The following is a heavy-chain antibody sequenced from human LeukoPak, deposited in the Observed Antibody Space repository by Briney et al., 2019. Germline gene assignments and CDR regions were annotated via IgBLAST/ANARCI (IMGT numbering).Heavy chain of an antibody. V-gene: IGHV3-23*01. D-gene: IGHD5-12*01. CDR1: GFTFSSYA. Sequence: GGSLRLSCAASGFTFSSYAVSWVRQAPGKGLEWVSGISGSAYSTYYADSVQGRFTISRDNSKNTLYLQMNSLRAEDTAVYYCAKEAGYSGYDYPDYWGQGTLVTVSS. CDR3: AKEAGYSGYDYPDY. CDR2: ISGSAYST. J-gene: IGHJ4*02.